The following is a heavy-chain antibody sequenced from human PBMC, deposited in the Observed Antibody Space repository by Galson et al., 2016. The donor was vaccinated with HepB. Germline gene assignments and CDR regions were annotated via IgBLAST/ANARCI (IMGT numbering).Heavy chain of an antibody. CDR3: AHRRTSADYGSGKDHYFDY. Sequence: GWIRQSPGKALEWLALIYWNDDKRYSPSLKSRLTITKDTSKNQVILTLTNMDPVDTATYYCAHRRTSADYGSGKDHYFDYWGQGTLVTVSS. J-gene: IGHJ4*02. V-gene: IGHV2-5*01. CDR2: IYWNDDK. D-gene: IGHD3-10*01.